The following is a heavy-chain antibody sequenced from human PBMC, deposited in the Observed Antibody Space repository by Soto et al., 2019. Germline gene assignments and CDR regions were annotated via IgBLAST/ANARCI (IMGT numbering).Heavy chain of an antibody. Sequence: EVQLVESGGGLVQPGGSLKVSCAASGFNFSGSAMHWVRQASGKGLEWVGRIRSKANSYATAYAASVKGRFTISRDDSENTAYLQLNSLKTEDTAVYYCTRSRGPTDYWGQGTLVTVSS. CDR1: GFNFSGSA. CDR3: TRSRGPTDY. J-gene: IGHJ4*02. V-gene: IGHV3-73*01. CDR2: IRSKANSYAT. D-gene: IGHD5-12*01.